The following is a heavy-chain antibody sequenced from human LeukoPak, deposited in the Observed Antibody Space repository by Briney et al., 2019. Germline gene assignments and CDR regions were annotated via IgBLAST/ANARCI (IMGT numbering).Heavy chain of an antibody. CDR1: GFTFSSYS. Sequence: GGSLRLSCAASGFTFSSYSMNWVRQAPGKGLEWVSYISSSSSTIYYADSVKGRFTISRDNAKNSLYLQMNSLRAEDTAVYYCARGIRSGINSSGWYRPYYFDYWGQGTLVTVSS. CDR3: ARGIRSGINSSGWYRPYYFDY. J-gene: IGHJ4*02. CDR2: ISSSSSTI. V-gene: IGHV3-48*01. D-gene: IGHD6-19*01.